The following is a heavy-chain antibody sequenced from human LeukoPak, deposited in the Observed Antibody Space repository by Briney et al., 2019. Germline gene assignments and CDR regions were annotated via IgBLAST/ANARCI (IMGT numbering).Heavy chain of an antibody. CDR3: ATASSGWYDAFDI. CDR2: IYHSGST. J-gene: IGHJ3*02. D-gene: IGHD6-19*01. Sequence: SETLSLTCTVSGGSISSGGYSWSWIRQPPGKGLEWIGYIYHSGSTYYNPSLKSRVTISVDTSKSQFSLRLSSVTAADTAIYYCATASSGWYDAFDIWGQGTMVTVSS. V-gene: IGHV4-30-2*02. CDR1: GGSISSGGYS.